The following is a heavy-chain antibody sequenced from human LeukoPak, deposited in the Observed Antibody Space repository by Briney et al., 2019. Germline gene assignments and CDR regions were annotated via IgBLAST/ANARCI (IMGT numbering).Heavy chain of an antibody. CDR2: VSSDGTKV. CDR1: GFSFRTYA. D-gene: IGHD6-13*01. J-gene: IGHJ4*02. CDR3: ATDYLGSSWSFDY. V-gene: IGHV3-30*03. Sequence: GGSLRLSCVASGFSFRTYAVHWVRQAPGKGLEWVAVVSSDGTKVYYADSVRGRFTISRDNSKNTLYLQMTNLRPEDAAIYYCATDYLGSSWSFDYWGQGTLVTVSS.